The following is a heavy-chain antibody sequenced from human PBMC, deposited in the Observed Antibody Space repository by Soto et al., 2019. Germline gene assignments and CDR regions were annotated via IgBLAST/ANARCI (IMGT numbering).Heavy chain of an antibody. V-gene: IGHV3-7*01. J-gene: IGHJ4*02. CDR3: AREKRGWQLGY. CDR1: GFTFSSYW. CDR2: IKQDGSEK. D-gene: IGHD6-6*01. Sequence: EVQLVESGGGLVQPGGSLRLSCAASGFTFSSYWMSWVRQAPGKGLEWVANIKQDGSEKYYVDSVKGRFTTSRDNAKNSLYLQMNSLRAEDTAVYYCAREKRGWQLGYWGQGTLVTVSS.